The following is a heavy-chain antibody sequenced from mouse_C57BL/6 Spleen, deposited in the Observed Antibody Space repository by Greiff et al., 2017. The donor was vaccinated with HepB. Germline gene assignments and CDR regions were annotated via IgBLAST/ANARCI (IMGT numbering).Heavy chain of an antibody. CDR2: IDPSDSET. CDR1: GYTFTSYW. D-gene: IGHD2-4*01. Sequence: VQLQQSGAELVRPGSSVKLSCKASGYTFTSYWMHWVKQRPIQGLEWIGNIDPSDSETHYNQKFKDKATLTVDKSSSTAYMQLSSLTSEDSAVYYCARDDYDASWFAYWGQGTLVTVSA. CDR3: ARDDYDASWFAY. V-gene: IGHV1-52*01. J-gene: IGHJ3*01.